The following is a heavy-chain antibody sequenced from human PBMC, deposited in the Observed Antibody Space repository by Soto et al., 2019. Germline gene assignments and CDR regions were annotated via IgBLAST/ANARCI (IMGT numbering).Heavy chain of an antibody. D-gene: IGHD6-19*01. CDR2: IGGGGGRT. J-gene: IGHJ4*02. V-gene: IGHV3-23*01. CDR3: AKIAEAVAGTVYGY. Sequence: HPGGSLRLSCAASGFTFSTYAMGCVRQAPGKGLEWVSGIGGGGGRTYYADSVKGRFTISRDNSKNTLYLQMNSVRVEDTAIYFCAKIAEAVAGTVYGYWGQGALVTVSS. CDR1: GFTFSTYA.